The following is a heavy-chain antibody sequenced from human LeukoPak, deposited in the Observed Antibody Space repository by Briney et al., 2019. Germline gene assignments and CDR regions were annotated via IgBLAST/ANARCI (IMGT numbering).Heavy chain of an antibody. J-gene: IGHJ4*02. Sequence: ASVKVSCKASGDTFTSYGITWVRQAPGQGLEWMGWISTYNGNTNYAQKLQGRVTMTTDTSTSAAYMELRSLKSDDTAVYYCARGRDWNYAFDYWGQGTLVTVSS. CDR2: ISTYNGNT. V-gene: IGHV1-18*01. CDR3: ARGRDWNYAFDY. CDR1: GDTFTSYG. D-gene: IGHD1-7*01.